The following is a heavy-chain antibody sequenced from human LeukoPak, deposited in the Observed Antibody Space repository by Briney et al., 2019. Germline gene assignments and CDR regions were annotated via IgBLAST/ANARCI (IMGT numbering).Heavy chain of an antibody. V-gene: IGHV4-34*01. J-gene: IGHJ4*02. CDR3: ARALSYFDY. CDR1: GGSFSGYY. Sequence: SETLSLTCAVYGGSFSGYYWSWIRQPPGKGLEWIGEINHSGSTNYNPSLKSRVTISVDTSKNQFSLKPSSVTAADTAVYYCARALSYFDYWGQGTLVTVSS. CDR2: INHSGST.